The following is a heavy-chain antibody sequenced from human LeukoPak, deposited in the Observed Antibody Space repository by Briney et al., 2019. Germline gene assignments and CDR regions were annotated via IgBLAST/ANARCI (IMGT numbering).Heavy chain of an antibody. V-gene: IGHV3-9*01. J-gene: IGHJ5*02. Sequence: GGSLRLSCAASGFTFDDHAMHWVRQAPGKGLEWVSGISWNSGSIGYADSVKGRFTISRDNAKNSLYLQMNSLRAEDTALYYCAKVHGDSSGYYYEFDPWGQGTLVTVSS. D-gene: IGHD3-22*01. CDR3: AKVHGDSSGYYYEFDP. CDR1: GFTFDDHA. CDR2: ISWNSGSI.